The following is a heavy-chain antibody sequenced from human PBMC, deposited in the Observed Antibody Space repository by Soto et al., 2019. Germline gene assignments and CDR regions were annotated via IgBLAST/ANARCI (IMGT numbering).Heavy chain of an antibody. V-gene: IGHV5-10-1*01. CDR1: GYSFTSYW. CDR2: IDPSDSYT. CDR3: ASIPPSSSRAYYYYGMDV. J-gene: IGHJ6*02. D-gene: IGHD6-13*01. Sequence: GESLKISCKGSGYSFTSYWISWVRQMPGKGLEWMGRIDPSDSYTNYSPSFQGHVTISADKSISTAYLQWSTPKASDTAMYSCASIPPSSSRAYYYYGMDVWGQGTTVTVSS.